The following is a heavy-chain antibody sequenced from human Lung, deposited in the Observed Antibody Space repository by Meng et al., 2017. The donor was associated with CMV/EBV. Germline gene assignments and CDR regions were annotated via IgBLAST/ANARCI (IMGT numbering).Heavy chain of an antibody. CDR3: ARYLVVVVGYGMDV. D-gene: IGHD2-2*01. Sequence: GESXKISCAASGFTFSGSAMHWVRQASGKGLEWVGRIRSKANSYATAYAASVKGRFTISRDDSKNTAYLQMNSLKTEDTAVYYCARYLVVVVGYGMDVWGQGTTVTVSS. CDR2: IRSKANSYAT. J-gene: IGHJ6*02. CDR1: GFTFSGSA. V-gene: IGHV3-73*01.